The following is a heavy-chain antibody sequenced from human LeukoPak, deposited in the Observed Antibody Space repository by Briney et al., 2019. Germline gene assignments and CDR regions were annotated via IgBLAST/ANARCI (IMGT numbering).Heavy chain of an antibody. J-gene: IGHJ5*02. Sequence: ASVKVSCKASGYTFTSYAMHWVRQAPGQRLEWMGWINAGNGNTKYSQKFQGRVTITRDTSASTAYMEPSSLRSEDTAVYYCARVGSDSSGYQGAFDPWGQGTLVTVSS. D-gene: IGHD3-22*01. CDR3: ARVGSDSSGYQGAFDP. CDR1: GYTFTSYA. V-gene: IGHV1-3*01. CDR2: INAGNGNT.